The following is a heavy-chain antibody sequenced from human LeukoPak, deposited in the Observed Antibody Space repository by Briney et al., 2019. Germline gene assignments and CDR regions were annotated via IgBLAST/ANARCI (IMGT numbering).Heavy chain of an antibody. Sequence: ASVKVSCKASGYTFTSYYMHWVRQAPGQGLEWMGIINPSGGSTSYAQKFQGRVTMTRDTSASTVYMELSSLRSEDTAVYYCARAYSSGWYLDYWGQGTLVTASS. CDR1: GYTFTSYY. V-gene: IGHV1-46*01. D-gene: IGHD6-19*01. J-gene: IGHJ4*02. CDR2: INPSGGST. CDR3: ARAYSSGWYLDY.